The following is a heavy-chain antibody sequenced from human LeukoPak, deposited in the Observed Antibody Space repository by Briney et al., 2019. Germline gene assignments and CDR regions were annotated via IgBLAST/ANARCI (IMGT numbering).Heavy chain of an antibody. CDR1: GFTFDDYG. CDR3: ARKRGGYSTFDY. Sequence: PGGSLRLSCAASGFTFDDYGMSWVRQAPGKGPEWVSSIDTGSNDIYYADSVKGRFTISRDNAKNLLFLQMDSLRAEDTAFYYCARKRGGYSTFDYWGQGIPVTVSS. CDR2: IDTGSNDI. D-gene: IGHD1-26*01. J-gene: IGHJ4*02. V-gene: IGHV3-21*06.